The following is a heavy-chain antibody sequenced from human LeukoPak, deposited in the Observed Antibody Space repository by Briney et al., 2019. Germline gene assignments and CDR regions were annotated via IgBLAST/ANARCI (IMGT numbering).Heavy chain of an antibody. J-gene: IGHJ3*02. CDR2: IRQDSVYK. Sequence: PGGSLRLSCSASGFTLSRHYMSWVRQAPGKGLEWVANIRQDSVYKLFVDSVKGRFSISRDDDKNSLSLQMNSLRAEDTAMYYCVREGRTTSGDDAFDIWGQGTMVTVSS. D-gene: IGHD1-14*01. V-gene: IGHV3-7*01. CDR1: GFTLSRHY. CDR3: VREGRTTSGDDAFDI.